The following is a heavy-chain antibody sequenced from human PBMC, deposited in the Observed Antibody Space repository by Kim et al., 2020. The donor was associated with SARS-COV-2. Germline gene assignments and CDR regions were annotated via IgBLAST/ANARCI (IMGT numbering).Heavy chain of an antibody. D-gene: IGHD4-4*01. CDR3: ARGRGTVTTVFFDY. V-gene: IGHV4-34*01. CDR2: INHSGST. CDR1: GGSFSGYY. J-gene: IGHJ4*02. Sequence: SETLSLTCAVYGGSFSGYYWSWIRQPPGKGLEWIGEINHSGSTNYNPSLKSRVTISVDTSKNQFSLKLSSVTAADTAVYYCARGRGTVTTVFFDYWGQGT.